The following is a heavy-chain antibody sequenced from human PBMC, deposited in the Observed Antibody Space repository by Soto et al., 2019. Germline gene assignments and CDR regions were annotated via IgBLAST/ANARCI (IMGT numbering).Heavy chain of an antibody. D-gene: IGHD3-10*02. J-gene: IGHJ4*02. CDR3: TREPPSYYVPGH. Sequence: GGSLRLSCAASGFTVSSKYMSWVRQAPGKGLEWVGFIRSKAYGGTTEYAASVKGRFTISRDDSKSIAYLQMNSLKTEDTAVYYYTREPPSYYVPGHWGKGPLVTPSS. V-gene: IGHV3-49*04. CDR2: IRSKAYGGTT. CDR1: GFTVSSKY.